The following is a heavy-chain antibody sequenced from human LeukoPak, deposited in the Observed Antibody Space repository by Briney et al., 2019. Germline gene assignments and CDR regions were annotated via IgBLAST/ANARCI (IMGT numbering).Heavy chain of an antibody. Sequence: GGSLRLSCAASGFTFDNYGINWVRQAPGKGLEWVSRIHWNGGRTGYADSVKGRFTISRGNAKSSLSLQMNSLRAEDTAVYYCARPTSGNKGGYNWRFDYWGQGTLVTVSS. J-gene: IGHJ4*02. CDR2: IHWNGGRT. CDR1: GFTFDNYG. D-gene: IGHD5-24*01. V-gene: IGHV3-20*04. CDR3: ARPTSGNKGGYNWRFDY.